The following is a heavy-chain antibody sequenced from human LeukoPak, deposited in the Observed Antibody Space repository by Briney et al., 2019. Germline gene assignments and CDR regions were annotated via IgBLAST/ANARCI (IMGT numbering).Heavy chain of an antibody. J-gene: IGHJ4*02. CDR3: AKGGADGHFDY. CDR1: GFTFSDYY. Sequence: GGSLRLSCAASGFTFSDYYMSWIRQAPGKGLEWVSYMSSSSSYTNYADSVKGRFTISRDNAKNSLYLQMNSLRAEDTAMYYCAKGGADGHFDYWGQGTLVTVSS. CDR2: MSSSSSYT. V-gene: IGHV3-11*05. D-gene: IGHD5-24*01.